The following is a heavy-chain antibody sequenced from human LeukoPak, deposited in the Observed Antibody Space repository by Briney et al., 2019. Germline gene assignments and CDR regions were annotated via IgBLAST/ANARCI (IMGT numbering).Heavy chain of an antibody. CDR3: ARDYDVVGSGSP. V-gene: IGHV1-18*01. D-gene: IGHD3-10*01. Sequence: ASVNVSCKASGYTFTSYGISWVRQAPGQGLEWMGWISAYNGNTNYAQKLQGRVTMTTDTSTSTAYMELRSLGSGDTAVYYCARDYDVVGSGSPWGQGTLVTVSS. J-gene: IGHJ4*02. CDR2: ISAYNGNT. CDR1: GYTFTSYG.